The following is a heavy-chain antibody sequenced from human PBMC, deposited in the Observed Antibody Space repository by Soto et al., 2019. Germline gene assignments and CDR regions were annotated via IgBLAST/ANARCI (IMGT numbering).Heavy chain of an antibody. D-gene: IGHD1-26*01. V-gene: IGHV1-18*04. CDR1: GYTFTSYG. CDR3: ARVVLIVGATGFDY. J-gene: IGHJ4*02. CDR2: ISAYNGNT. Sequence: ASLKVSCKASGYTFTSYGISWVRQAPGQGLEWMGWISAYNGNTNYAQKLQGRVTMTTDTSTSTAYMELRSLRSDDTAVYYCARVVLIVGATGFDYWGQGTLVTVS.